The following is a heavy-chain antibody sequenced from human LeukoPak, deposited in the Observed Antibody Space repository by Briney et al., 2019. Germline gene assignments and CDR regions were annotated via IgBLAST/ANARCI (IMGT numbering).Heavy chain of an antibody. J-gene: IGHJ5*02. CDR2: ISWNSGSI. V-gene: IGHV3-9*01. CDR3: AKDSMPYYYDSSGYSENWFDP. Sequence: GGSLRHSCAASGFTFDDYAMHWVRQAPGKGLEWVSGISWNSGSIGYADSVKGRFAISRDNAKNSLYLQMNSLRAEDTALYYCAKDSMPYYYDSSGYSENWFDPWGQGTLVTVSS. D-gene: IGHD3-22*01. CDR1: GFTFDDYA.